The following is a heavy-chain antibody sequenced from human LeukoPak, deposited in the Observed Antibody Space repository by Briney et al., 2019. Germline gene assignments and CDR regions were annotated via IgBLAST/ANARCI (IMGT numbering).Heavy chain of an antibody. Sequence: GASVKVSCKASGYTFTGYYMHWVRQAPGQGLEWMGWINPNSGGTNYAQKFQGRVTMTRDTSISTAYMELSRLRSDDTAVYYCARGPHYCSSTSCYIVAYYYYYYYMDVWGKGTTVTVSS. CDR2: INPNSGGT. CDR1: GYTFTGYY. J-gene: IGHJ6*03. D-gene: IGHD2-2*02. V-gene: IGHV1-2*02. CDR3: ARGPHYCSSTSCYIVAYYYYYYYMDV.